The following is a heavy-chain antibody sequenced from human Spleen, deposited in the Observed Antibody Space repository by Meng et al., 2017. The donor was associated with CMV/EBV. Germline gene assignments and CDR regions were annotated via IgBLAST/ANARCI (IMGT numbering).Heavy chain of an antibody. Sequence: ASVKVSCKASVYSLTRYYISWVRQAPGQGFEWMGWIGVHNGNTNYAQKLQGRVTVTTDTSTSTTYMELRSMRSDDTAVYYCASMTAWGQGTLVTVSS. D-gene: IGHD2-21*02. V-gene: IGHV1-18*01. CDR1: VYSLTRYY. CDR3: ASMTA. J-gene: IGHJ5*02. CDR2: IGVHNGNT.